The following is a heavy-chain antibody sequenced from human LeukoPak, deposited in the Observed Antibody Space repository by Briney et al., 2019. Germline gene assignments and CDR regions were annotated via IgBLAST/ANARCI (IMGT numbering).Heavy chain of an antibody. Sequence: SVTVSCKASGGTFSSYAISWVRQAPGQGLEWMGRIIPILGIANYAQKFQGRVTITADKSTSTAYMELSSLRSEDTAVYYCARDQIAVAGNWFDPWGQGTLVTVSS. CDR3: ARDQIAVAGNWFDP. CDR1: GGTFSSYA. D-gene: IGHD6-19*01. J-gene: IGHJ5*02. V-gene: IGHV1-69*04. CDR2: IIPILGIA.